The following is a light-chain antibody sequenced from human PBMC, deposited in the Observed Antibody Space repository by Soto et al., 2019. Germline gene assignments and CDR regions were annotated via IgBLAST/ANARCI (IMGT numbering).Light chain of an antibody. J-gene: IGKJ2*01. CDR3: QQCYSTPYT. CDR1: QSISTY. CDR2: AAA. Sequence: DIQMTQSPSSLSASVGDRVTITCRASQSISTYLNWYQQKPGRAHKLLIYAAATSQSGVPSRFSGSGSGADFTLTITSLQPEDFATYYCQQCYSTPYTFGQGTKVEI. V-gene: IGKV1-39*01.